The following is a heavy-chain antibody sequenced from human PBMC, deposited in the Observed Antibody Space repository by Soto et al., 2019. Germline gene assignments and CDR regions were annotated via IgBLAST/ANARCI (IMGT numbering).Heavy chain of an antibody. J-gene: IGHJ5*02. CDR3: ATDILTGYYPINWFDP. V-gene: IGHV1-3*01. CDR2: INAGNGNT. D-gene: IGHD3-9*01. Sequence: ASVKVSCKASGYTFTSYAMHWVRQAPGQRLEWMGWINAGNGNTKYSQKFQGRVTITRDMSLRTAYIELSSLRSEDSAVYYWATDILTGYYPINWFDPWGQGTLVTVSS. CDR1: GYTFTSYA.